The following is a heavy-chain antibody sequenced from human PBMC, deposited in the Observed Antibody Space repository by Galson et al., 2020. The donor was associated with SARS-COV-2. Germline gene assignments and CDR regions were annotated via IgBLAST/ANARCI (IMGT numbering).Heavy chain of an antibody. CDR2: IYHSGST. Sequence: SETLSLTCAVSGYSISSGYYWGWIRQPPGKGLEWIGSIYHSGSTYYNPSLKSRVTISVDTSKNQFSLKLSSVTAADTAVYYCARRVRGSSWDYWGQGTLVTVSS. D-gene: IGHD6-13*01. V-gene: IGHV4-38-2*01. J-gene: IGHJ4*02. CDR3: ARRVRGSSWDY. CDR1: GYSISSGYY.